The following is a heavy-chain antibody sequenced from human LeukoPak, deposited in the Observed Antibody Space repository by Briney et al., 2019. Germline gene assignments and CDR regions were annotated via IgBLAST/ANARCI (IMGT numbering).Heavy chain of an antibody. V-gene: IGHV4-34*01. CDR1: GGSFSGYY. CDR3: ARITMVRGRFDY. Sequence: SETLSLTCAVYGGSFSGYYWSWIRQPPGKGLEWIGEINHSGSTNYNPSLKSRVTISADTSKNQFSLKLSSVTAADTAVYYCARITMVRGRFDYWGQGTLVTVSS. D-gene: IGHD3-10*01. CDR2: INHSGST. J-gene: IGHJ4*02.